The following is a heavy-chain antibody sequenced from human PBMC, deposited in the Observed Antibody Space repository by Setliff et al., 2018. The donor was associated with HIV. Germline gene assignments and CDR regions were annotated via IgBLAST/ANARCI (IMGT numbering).Heavy chain of an antibody. D-gene: IGHD5-12*01. J-gene: IGHJ4*02. CDR2: IYPDDSDT. Sequence: GESLKISCQGSGYSFTNSWIGWVRQIPGKGLEWMGIIYPDDSDTRYSPSFQGQVTISADKSISTAYLQWSSLKASDTAIYYCARSSGYDFDYWGQGTLVTVSS. CDR3: ARSSGYDFDY. V-gene: IGHV5-51*01. CDR1: GYSFTNSW.